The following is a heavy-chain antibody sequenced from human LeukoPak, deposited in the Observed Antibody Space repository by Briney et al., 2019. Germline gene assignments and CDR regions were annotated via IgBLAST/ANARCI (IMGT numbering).Heavy chain of an antibody. CDR3: AREGCSSTSCLDY. CDR2: IYYSGST. J-gene: IGHJ4*02. V-gene: IGHV4-30-4*08. D-gene: IGHD2-2*01. CDR1: GGSISSGDDY. Sequence: SETLSLTCTVSGGSISSGDDYWSWIRQPPGKGLECIGYIYYSGSTYYNPSLKSRVTISVDTSNNQFSLKLSSVTAADTAVYYCAREGCSSTSCLDYWGQGTLVTVSS.